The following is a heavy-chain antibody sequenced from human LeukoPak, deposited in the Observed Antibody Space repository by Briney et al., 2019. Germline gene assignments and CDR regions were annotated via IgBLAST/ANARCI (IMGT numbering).Heavy chain of an antibody. V-gene: IGHV4-4*07. CDR1: GGSIGSYY. J-gene: IGHJ4*02. CDR3: ARMNYSGYNSFADY. D-gene: IGHD5-12*01. Sequence: SETLSLTCTVSGGSIGSYYWSWIRQPAGKGLEWIGRIYTSGSTNYNPSLKSRVTMSVDKSKNQFSLKLSSVTAADTAVYYCARMNYSGYNSFADYWGQGILVTVSS. CDR2: IYTSGST.